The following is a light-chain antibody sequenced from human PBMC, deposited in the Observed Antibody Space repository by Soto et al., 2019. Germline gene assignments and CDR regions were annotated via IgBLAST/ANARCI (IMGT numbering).Light chain of an antibody. J-gene: IGKJ1*01. CDR2: AAS. CDR3: QQRSNWPPWT. V-gene: IGKV3-11*01. Sequence: EIVLTQSPATLSLSPGERATLSCRASQSVSSYLAWYQQKPGQAPRLLIYAASYRATGIPDRFSGSGSGTEFTLSISRLDPADFAVYYCQQRSNWPPWTFGQGTKVDIK. CDR1: QSVSSY.